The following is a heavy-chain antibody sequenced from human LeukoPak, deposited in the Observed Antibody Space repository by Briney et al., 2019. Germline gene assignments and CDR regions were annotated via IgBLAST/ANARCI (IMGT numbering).Heavy chain of an antibody. CDR1: GGSISSGGYY. CDR2: IYYSGST. Sequence: SQTLSLTCTVSGGSISSGGYYWSWIRQHPGKGLEWIGYIYYSGSTNYNPSLKSRVTISVDTSKNQFSLKLSSVTAADTAVYYCANYLEHAEVIDYWGQGTLVTVSS. V-gene: IGHV4-31*03. D-gene: IGHD1-1*01. J-gene: IGHJ4*02. CDR3: ANYLEHAEVIDY.